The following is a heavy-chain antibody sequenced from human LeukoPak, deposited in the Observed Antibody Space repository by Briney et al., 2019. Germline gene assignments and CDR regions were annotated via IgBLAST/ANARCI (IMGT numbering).Heavy chain of an antibody. D-gene: IGHD3-22*01. CDR1: GYSFTSYW. CDR2: IYPGDSDT. J-gene: IGHJ4*02. Sequence: GESLKISCKGSGYSFTSYWIGWVRQMPGKGLEWMGIIYPGDSDTRYSPSFQGQVTISADKSLSTAYLQSRSLKASETAMYYCAGCQYDSSGYYYFDYWGQGTLVTVSS. CDR3: AGCQYDSSGYYYFDY. V-gene: IGHV5-51*01.